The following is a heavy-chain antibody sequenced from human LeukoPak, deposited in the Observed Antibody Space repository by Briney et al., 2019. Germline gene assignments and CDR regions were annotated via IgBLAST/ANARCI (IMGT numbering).Heavy chain of an antibody. CDR2: VSGKSDYI. V-gene: IGHV3-21*01. CDR3: AELGITMIGGV. Sequence: GGSLRLSYAASGFNFSDYTMTWVRLAPGKGLEWVSSVSGKSDYIYYADSVKGRFTIARDNAKNSIYLQMNSLRAEDTAVYYCAELGITMIGGVWGKGTTVTISS. CDR1: GFNFSDYT. D-gene: IGHD3-10*02. J-gene: IGHJ6*04.